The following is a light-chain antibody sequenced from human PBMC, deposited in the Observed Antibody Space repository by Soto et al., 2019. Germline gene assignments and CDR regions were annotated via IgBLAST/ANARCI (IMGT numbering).Light chain of an antibody. V-gene: IGKV3D-15*01. CDR3: QQYNNWLPFT. CDR2: GAS. CDR1: QSVSSN. J-gene: IGKJ3*01. Sequence: EIVMTQSPATLSVSPGERATLSCRAGQSVSSNLAWYQQKPGQAPRLLIYGASTRATGIPDRFSGSGSGTEFTLTISSLQSEDFAVYYCQQYNNWLPFTFGPGTKVDIK.